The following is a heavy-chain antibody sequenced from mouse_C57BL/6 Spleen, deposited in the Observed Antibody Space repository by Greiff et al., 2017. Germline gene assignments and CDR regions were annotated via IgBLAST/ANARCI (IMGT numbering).Heavy chain of an antibody. J-gene: IGHJ1*03. V-gene: IGHV5-17*01. CDR2: ISSGSSTI. CDR1: GFTFSDYG. Sequence: EVMLVESGGGLVKPGGSLKLSCAASGFTFSDYGMHWVRQAPEKGLEWVAYISSGSSTIYYADTVKGRFTITRDNAKNTLFLQMTSLRSEDTAMYYCATQYYGSIYVWGTGTTVTVSS. CDR3: ATQYYGSIYV. D-gene: IGHD1-1*01.